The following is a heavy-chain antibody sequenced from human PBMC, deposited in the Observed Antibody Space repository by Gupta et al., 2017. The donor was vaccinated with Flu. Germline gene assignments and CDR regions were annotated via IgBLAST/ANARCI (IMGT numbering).Heavy chain of an antibody. D-gene: IGHD3-22*01. CDR2: ISYDGSNK. J-gene: IGHJ5*02. CDR1: GFPFSTYG. CDR3: AKGYYDSGP. Sequence: QVQLVESGGGVVQPGRSLRLSCAASGFPFSTYGMHWVRQAPCKGLEWVALISYDGSNKYYADSVKGRFTISRDNSKNTLYLQMNSLRAEDTAVYYCAKGYYDSGPWGQGTLVTVSS. V-gene: IGHV3-30*18.